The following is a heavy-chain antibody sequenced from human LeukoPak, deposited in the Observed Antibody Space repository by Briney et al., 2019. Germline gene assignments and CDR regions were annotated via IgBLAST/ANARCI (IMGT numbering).Heavy chain of an antibody. Sequence: GGSLRLSCAASGFTFDDYAMHWVRQAPGRGLEWVSHISWNSGNVGYADSVKGRFTISRDNAKNSLYLQMNSLRAEDTAVYYCARDQGAMVREHYYYGMDVWGQGTTVTVSS. CDR2: ISWNSGNV. D-gene: IGHD3-10*01. V-gene: IGHV3-9*01. J-gene: IGHJ6*02. CDR3: ARDQGAMVREHYYYGMDV. CDR1: GFTFDDYA.